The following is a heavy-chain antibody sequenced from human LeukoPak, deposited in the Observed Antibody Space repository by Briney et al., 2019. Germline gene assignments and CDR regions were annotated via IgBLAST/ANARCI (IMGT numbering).Heavy chain of an antibody. CDR2: MNPNSGNT. V-gene: IGHV1-8*01. J-gene: IGHJ6*02. Sequence: ASVKVSCKASGYTFTSYDINWVRQATGQGLEWMGWMNPNSGNTGYAQKFQGRVTMTRNTSISTACMELSSLRSEDTAVYYCARVGYCSSTSCLYYYGMDVWGQGTTVTVSS. D-gene: IGHD2-2*01. CDR3: ARVGYCSSTSCLYYYGMDV. CDR1: GYTFTSYD.